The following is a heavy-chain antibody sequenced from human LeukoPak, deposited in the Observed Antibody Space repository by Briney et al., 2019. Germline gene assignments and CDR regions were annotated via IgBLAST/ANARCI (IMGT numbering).Heavy chain of an antibody. V-gene: IGHV4-34*01. CDR3: ARVVPTYYYDSSGTAGMDV. CDR1: GGSFSGYY. Sequence: SETLSLTCAVYGGSFSGYYWSWLRQPPGKGLEWIGEINHSGSTNYNPSLKSRVTISVDTSKNQFSLKLSSVTAADTAVYYCARVVPTYYYDSSGTAGMDVWGQGTTVTVSS. J-gene: IGHJ6*02. D-gene: IGHD3-22*01. CDR2: INHSGST.